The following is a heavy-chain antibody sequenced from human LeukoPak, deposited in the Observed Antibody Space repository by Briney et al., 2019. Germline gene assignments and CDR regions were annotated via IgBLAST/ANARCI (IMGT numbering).Heavy chain of an antibody. V-gene: IGHV3-11*01. J-gene: IGHJ4*02. CDR3: AKDLGYCSGGSCYGGGDY. CDR1: GFTFSNYY. Sequence: PGGSLRLSCAASGFTFSNYYMSWIRQAPGKGLEWISFISPRSDTIYYTDSVKGRFTISRDNTKNSLYLQMNSLRAEDTAVYYCAKDLGYCSGGSCYGGGDYWGQGTLVTVSS. CDR2: ISPRSDTI. D-gene: IGHD2-15*01.